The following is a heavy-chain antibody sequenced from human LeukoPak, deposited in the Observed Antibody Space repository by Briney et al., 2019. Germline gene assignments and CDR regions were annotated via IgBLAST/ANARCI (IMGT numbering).Heavy chain of an antibody. CDR3: ARIWLELGRYFDL. D-gene: IGHD1-7*01. V-gene: IGHV4-34*01. CDR2: INHSGST. J-gene: IGHJ2*01. Sequence: SETLSLTCAVYGGSFSGYYWSWIRQPPGKGLEWIGEINHSGSTNYDPSLKSRVTISVDTSKNQFSLKLSSVTAADTAVYYCARIWLELGRYFDLWGRGTLVTVSS. CDR1: GGSFSGYY.